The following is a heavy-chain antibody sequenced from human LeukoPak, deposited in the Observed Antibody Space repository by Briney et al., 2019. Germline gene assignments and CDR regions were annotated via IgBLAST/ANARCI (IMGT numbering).Heavy chain of an antibody. J-gene: IGHJ3*02. CDR2: ISGSGAST. Sequence: AGTLRLSCAASGFTFSNYAMNWVRQAPGKGLEWVSGISGSGASTYYADSGKGRFTIARDNSKKTLDLQMNSFRAEATALYYCAKGPVVTFDIGGEGTMVTVSS. V-gene: IGHV3-23*01. CDR3: AKGPVVTFDI. CDR1: GFTFSNYA. D-gene: IGHD2-21*01.